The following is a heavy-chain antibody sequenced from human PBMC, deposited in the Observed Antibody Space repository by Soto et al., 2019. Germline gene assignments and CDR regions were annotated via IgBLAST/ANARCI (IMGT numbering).Heavy chain of an antibody. J-gene: IGHJ4*02. D-gene: IGHD6-19*01. CDR1: GFTFSNYA. Sequence: EVQLLESGGGLVQPGGSLRLSCVVSGFTFSNYAMSWVRKTPGKGLEWVSGITSDGSTTWYADFVEGRFTISRDNSKNTVYLQLNSPRGEDAAVYFFSKGGSSGWPGGEDFWGQGTMVTVSS. V-gene: IGHV3-23*01. CDR3: SKGGSSGWPGGEDF. CDR2: ITSDGSTT.